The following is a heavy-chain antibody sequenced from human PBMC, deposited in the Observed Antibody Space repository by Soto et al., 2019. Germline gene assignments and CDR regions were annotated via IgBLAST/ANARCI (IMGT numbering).Heavy chain of an antibody. D-gene: IGHD3-22*01. CDR2: ISYDGSNK. V-gene: IGHV3-30*18. Sequence: EGSWRLSCAASGFTFSSYGRHWVRQAPGKGLEWVAVISYDGSNKYYADSVKGRGTISRDNSKNTLYLQMNSLRAEDTAVYYCANTIDRSGYYYFDYWGQGT. CDR3: ANTIDRSGYYYFDY. CDR1: GFTFSSYG. J-gene: IGHJ4*02.